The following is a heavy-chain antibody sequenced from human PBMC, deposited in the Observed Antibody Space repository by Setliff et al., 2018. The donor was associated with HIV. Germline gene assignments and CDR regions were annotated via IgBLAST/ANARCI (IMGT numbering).Heavy chain of an antibody. CDR1: GGSITSNDYY. CDR3: ARVKRHDSSGYYPPSHYYYMDV. CDR2: MSYSGRT. Sequence: SETLSLTCTVSGGSITSNDYYWGWIRQPPGKGLEWIGSMSYSGRTNYNPSLKSRVTISVDTSKNQFSLKLSSVTAADTAVYYCARVKRHDSSGYYPPSHYYYMDVWGKGTTVTVSS. J-gene: IGHJ6*03. D-gene: IGHD3-22*01. V-gene: IGHV4-39*07.